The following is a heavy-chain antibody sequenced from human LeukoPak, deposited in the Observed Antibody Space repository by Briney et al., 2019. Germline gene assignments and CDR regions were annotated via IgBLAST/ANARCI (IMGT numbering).Heavy chain of an antibody. V-gene: IGHV3-23*01. J-gene: IGHJ4*02. CDR3: AKVPTYYYESSGYYYFDY. D-gene: IGHD3-22*01. CDR1: GFTFSSYA. CDR2: IRGSGGNT. Sequence: PGGSLRLSCAASGFTFSSYATSWVRQAPGKGLEWVSVIRGSGGNTYYADSVRGRFTISRDNSKNTLYLQMNSLRAEDTAVYYCAKVPTYYYESSGYYYFDYWGQGTLVTVSS.